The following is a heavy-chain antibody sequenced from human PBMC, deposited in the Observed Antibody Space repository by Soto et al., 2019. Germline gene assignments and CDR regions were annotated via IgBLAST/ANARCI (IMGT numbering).Heavy chain of an antibody. CDR3: ARGWSRVGTSGLDC. CDR2: IYYSGST. D-gene: IGHD1-26*01. CDR1: GGSIGSYY. V-gene: IGHV4-59*01. J-gene: IGHJ4*01. Sequence: SETLSLTCTVSGGSIGSYYCNWIRQPPGKGLEWIGYIYYSGSTNYNPSLKSRVTISVDTSKNQFSLKLNSVTAADTAVYYCARGWSRVGTSGLDCWDRGTLVTVSS.